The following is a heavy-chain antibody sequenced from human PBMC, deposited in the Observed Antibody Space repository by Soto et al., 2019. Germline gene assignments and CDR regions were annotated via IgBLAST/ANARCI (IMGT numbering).Heavy chain of an antibody. CDR2: ISAYNGNT. Sequence: QVQLVQSGAEVKKPGASVKVSCKASGYTFPSYGISWVRQAPGQGIEWMGWISAYNGNTNYAQKLQGRVTMTTGTSTMTSDMELRSLRSDDTAVYYCAREGADIVGVPAAMLFYYYGMDVWGQGTTVTVSS. J-gene: IGHJ6*02. D-gene: IGHD2-2*01. V-gene: IGHV1-18*01. CDR1: GYTFPSYG. CDR3: AREGADIVGVPAAMLFYYYGMDV.